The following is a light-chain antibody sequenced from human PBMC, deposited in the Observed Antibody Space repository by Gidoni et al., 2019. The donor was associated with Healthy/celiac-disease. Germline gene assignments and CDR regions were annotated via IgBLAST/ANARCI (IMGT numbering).Light chain of an antibody. CDR1: QSVSSY. CDR3: QQRSNWPMCS. V-gene: IGKV3-11*01. J-gene: IGKJ2*04. CDR2: DAS. Sequence: DIVLTQSPATLSLSPGERANLSCRASQSVSSYLAWYQQKPGQAPRLLIYDASNRATGIPARFSGSGSGTDFTLTISSLEPEDFAVYYCQQRSNWPMCSFGQGTKLEIK.